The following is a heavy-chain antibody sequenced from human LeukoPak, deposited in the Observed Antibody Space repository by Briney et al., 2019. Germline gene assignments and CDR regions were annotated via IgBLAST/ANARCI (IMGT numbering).Heavy chain of an antibody. CDR1: GFTFSSYA. V-gene: IGHV3-30-3*01. Sequence: GGSLRLSCAASGFTFSSYAMHWVRQAPGKGLEWVAVISYDGSNKYYADSVKGRFTISRDNSKNTLYLQMNSLRAEDTAVYYCARGTITTVTDSWGPGTLVTVSS. CDR2: ISYDGSNK. J-gene: IGHJ4*02. CDR3: ARGTITTVTDS. D-gene: IGHD4-17*01.